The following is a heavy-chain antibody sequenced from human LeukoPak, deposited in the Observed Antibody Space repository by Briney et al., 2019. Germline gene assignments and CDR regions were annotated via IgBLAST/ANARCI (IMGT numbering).Heavy chain of an antibody. D-gene: IGHD2-15*01. J-gene: IGHJ5*02. CDR2: ITGPGSHT. Sequence: GGSLRLSCEASGFTFNSYGMSWVRQAPGTGLEWVTAITGPGSHTYYADSVKGRFTVSRDNSKNTLYLQMNSLRAEDTAVYYCAREYEGYCSGGSCFRGTYNWFDPWGQGTLVTVSS. CDR1: GFTFNSYG. CDR3: AREYEGYCSGGSCFRGTYNWFDP. V-gene: IGHV3-23*01.